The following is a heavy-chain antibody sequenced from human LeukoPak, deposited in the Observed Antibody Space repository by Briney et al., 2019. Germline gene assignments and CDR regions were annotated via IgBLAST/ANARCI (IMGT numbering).Heavy chain of an antibody. Sequence: SETLSLTCAVYGGSFSDYYWSWIRQPPGKGLEWIGEINHSGSTNYNPSLKSRVTISVDTSKNQFSLNLSSVTAADTAVYYCARVTEVRFCDALDIWGQGTMVTVSS. CDR1: GGSFSDYY. V-gene: IGHV4-34*01. D-gene: IGHD3-3*01. J-gene: IGHJ3*02. CDR2: INHSGST. CDR3: ARVTEVRFCDALDI.